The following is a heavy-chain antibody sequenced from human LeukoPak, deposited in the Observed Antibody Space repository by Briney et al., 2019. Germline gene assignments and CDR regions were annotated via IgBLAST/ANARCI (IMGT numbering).Heavy chain of an antibody. Sequence: GGSLRLSCAASGFTFSNYLMSWVRQAPGKVLEWVANIKQDGSEKYYVYSVKGRFTFSRDNANNSLDLQINIPAAEDTAVYYCAREGYFDYWGQGTLVTVYS. V-gene: IGHV3-7*01. J-gene: IGHJ4*02. CDR3: AREGYFDY. CDR2: IKQDGSEK. CDR1: GFTFSNYL.